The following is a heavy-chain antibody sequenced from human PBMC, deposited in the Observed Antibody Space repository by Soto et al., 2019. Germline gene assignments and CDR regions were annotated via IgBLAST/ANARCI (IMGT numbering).Heavy chain of an antibody. D-gene: IGHD1-26*01. J-gene: IGHJ6*02. CDR1: GFTFSAYG. CDR2: ISFNGSSE. CDR3: ARARANTLYPGRFQSGVDV. V-gene: IGHV3-30*03. Sequence: QVQLVESGGGVVQPGRSLRLSCAPSGFTFSAYGMHWVRQAPGKGLEWLGVISFNGSSEYYADSVRGRFTISRDNSKDTLYLQMNSLRPEDTAVYYCARARANTLYPGRFQSGVDVWGQGTTVTVSS.